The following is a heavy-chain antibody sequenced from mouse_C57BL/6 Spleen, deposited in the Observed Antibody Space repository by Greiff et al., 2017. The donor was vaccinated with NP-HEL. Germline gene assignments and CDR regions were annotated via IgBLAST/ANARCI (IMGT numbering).Heavy chain of an antibody. J-gene: IGHJ3*01. Sequence: VPLHQSGAELAKPGASVKLSCKASGYTFTSYWMHWVQQRPGQGLAWIGYINPSSGYTKYNQKFKDKATLTADKSSSTAYMQLSSLTYEDSAVYYCASGHYDLAYWGQGTLVTVSA. D-gene: IGHD2-4*01. CDR1: GYTFTSYW. V-gene: IGHV1-7*01. CDR2: INPSSGYT. CDR3: ASGHYDLAY.